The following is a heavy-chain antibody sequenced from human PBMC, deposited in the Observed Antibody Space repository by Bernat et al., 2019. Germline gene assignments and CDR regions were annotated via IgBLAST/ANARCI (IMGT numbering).Heavy chain of an antibody. J-gene: IGHJ3*02. CDR3: ARDPGTLVNDAFDI. V-gene: IGHV3-33*01. D-gene: IGHD1-26*01. Sequence: QVQLVESGGGVVQPGRSLRLSCAASGFTFSSYGMHWVRQAPGKGLEWVAVTWYDGSNRYHADSATGRLTCSSDNSKNALYLQMNSLRAEDTAVYYWARDPGTLVNDAFDIWGQGTMVPVSS. CDR2: TWYDGSNR. CDR1: GFTFSSYG.